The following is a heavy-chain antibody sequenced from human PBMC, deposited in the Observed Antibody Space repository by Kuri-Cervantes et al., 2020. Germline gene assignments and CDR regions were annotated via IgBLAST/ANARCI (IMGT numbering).Heavy chain of an antibody. Sequence: SGPTLVKPTETLTLTCTFSGFSLSSNGVGVGWIRQPPGKALEWLAVIYWDDDKRYSPSLMTRLTITMDTSKDHVVLTMTNVGPMDTATYYCAHRRREGSSWTDFDYWGQGTLVTVSS. CDR2: IYWDDDK. J-gene: IGHJ4*02. V-gene: IGHV2-5*02. CDR1: GFSLSSNGVG. D-gene: IGHD6-13*01. CDR3: AHRRREGSSWTDFDY.